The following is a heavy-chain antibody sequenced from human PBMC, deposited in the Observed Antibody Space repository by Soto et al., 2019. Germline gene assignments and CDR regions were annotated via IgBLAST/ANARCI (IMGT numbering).Heavy chain of an antibody. CDR3: AKNYDSSEEYYFDY. D-gene: IGHD3-22*01. CDR2: ISWNSGSI. V-gene: IGHV3-9*01. Sequence: PGGSLRLSCAASGFTFDDYAMHWVRQAPGKGLEWVSGISWNSGSIGYADSVKGRFTISRDNAKNSLYLQMNSLRAEDTALYYSAKNYDSSEEYYFDYWGQGTLVTVSS. CDR1: GFTFDDYA. J-gene: IGHJ4*02.